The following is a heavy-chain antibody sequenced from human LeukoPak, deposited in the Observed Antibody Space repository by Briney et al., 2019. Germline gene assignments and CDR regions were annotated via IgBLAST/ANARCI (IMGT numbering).Heavy chain of an antibody. Sequence: ASVKVSCKVSGYTLTELSMHWVRQAPGKGLEWMGGFDPEDGETIYAQKFQGRVTMTEDTSTDTAYMELSSLRSEDTAAYYCATHSGGSYWYDYWGQGTLVTVSS. J-gene: IGHJ4*02. CDR3: ATHSGGSYWYDY. CDR2: FDPEDGET. V-gene: IGHV1-24*01. D-gene: IGHD1-26*01. CDR1: GYTLTELS.